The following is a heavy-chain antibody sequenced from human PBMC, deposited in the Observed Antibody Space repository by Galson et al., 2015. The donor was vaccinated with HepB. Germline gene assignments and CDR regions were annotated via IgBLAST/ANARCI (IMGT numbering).Heavy chain of an antibody. CDR1: GFIFTSNA. J-gene: IGHJ4*02. V-gene: IGHV3-23*01. CDR3: AKRLSSTRRAFDS. D-gene: IGHD2-2*01. CDR2: ISGSGAGT. Sequence: SLRLSCAASGFIFTSNALSWVRQGPGKGLEWVSAISGSGAGTYYADSVKGRFTVSKDNSKNTMYLQMNSLRAEDTAVYYCAKRLSSTRRAFDSWGQGTLVTVSS.